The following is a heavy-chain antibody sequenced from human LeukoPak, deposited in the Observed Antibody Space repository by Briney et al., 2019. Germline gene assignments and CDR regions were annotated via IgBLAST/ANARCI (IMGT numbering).Heavy chain of an antibody. V-gene: IGHV3-48*03. Sequence: GGSLSLSCAASGFTFSSYETNWVRQAPGKGRGCVSYIRIGGRPIFYADSVKRRFTISRDNAKTSLYLQMNSLRAEETAIYYCARAGGSSGSYHRPGGPYKLDYRGQGTLVTVSS. D-gene: IGHD6-19*01. J-gene: IGHJ4*02. CDR2: IRIGGRPI. CDR1: GFTFSSYE. CDR3: ARAGGSSGSYHRPGGPYKLDY.